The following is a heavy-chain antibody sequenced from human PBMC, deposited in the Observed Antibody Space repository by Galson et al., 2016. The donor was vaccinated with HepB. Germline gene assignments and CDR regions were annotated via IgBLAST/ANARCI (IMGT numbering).Heavy chain of an antibody. D-gene: IGHD1-26*01. CDR3: ARDQWASGMDV. CDR1: GFTFSTYA. Sequence: SLRLSCAVSGFTFSTYAMRWVRQSPGKGPEWVAVISHDGSNKFYADSVKGRFTISRDSSKNTLFLQMNSLRAEDTAIFYCARDQWASGMDVWGQGTTVTAS. V-gene: IGHV3-30-3*01. J-gene: IGHJ6*02. CDR2: ISHDGSNK.